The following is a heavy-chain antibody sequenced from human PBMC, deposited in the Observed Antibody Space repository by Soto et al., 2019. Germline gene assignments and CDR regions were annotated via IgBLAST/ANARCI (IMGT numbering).Heavy chain of an antibody. Sequence: QVQLQESGPGLVKPSETLSLSCTVSGGSISSYYWSWIRQSPGKRMEWIGYVHHSWGSSYNPSLQSRVAISLDTSQSQFSLKVTSVTATDTAVYYCARQGFGPLHGLVDVWGQGTTVTVSS. CDR1: GGSISSYY. V-gene: IGHV4-59*08. CDR2: VHHSWGS. D-gene: IGHD3-10*01. CDR3: ARQGFGPLHGLVDV. J-gene: IGHJ6*02.